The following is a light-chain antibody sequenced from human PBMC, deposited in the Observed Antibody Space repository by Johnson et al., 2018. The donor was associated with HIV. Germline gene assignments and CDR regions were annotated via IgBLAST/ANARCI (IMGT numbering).Light chain of an antibody. CDR1: SSNIGNNY. CDR3: GTWDSGLSAGGV. CDR2: ENN. V-gene: IGLV1-51*02. J-gene: IGLJ1*01. Sequence: QSVLTQPPSVSAAPGQKVTISCSGSSSNIGNNYVSWYQQLPGTAPKLLIYENNKRPSGIPDRFSGSKSGTSATLGITGLQTGDEADYYCGTWDSGLSAGGVFGTGSNVTVL.